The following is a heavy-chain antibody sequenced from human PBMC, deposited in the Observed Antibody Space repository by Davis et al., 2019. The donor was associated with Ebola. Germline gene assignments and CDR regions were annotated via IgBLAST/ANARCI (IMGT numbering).Heavy chain of an antibody. CDR1: GYTFTNYY. V-gene: IGHV1-46*01. Sequence: AASVKVSCKASGYTFTNYYIHWVRQAPGQGLEWMGHLNPSGGGTKYAQKFQGRVTMTRDTSTSTVYMDLSSLRSEDTAVYYCATSFPAGATPFDYWGQGTLVTVSS. D-gene: IGHD1-26*01. CDR3: ATSFPAGATPFDY. CDR2: LNPSGGGT. J-gene: IGHJ4*02.